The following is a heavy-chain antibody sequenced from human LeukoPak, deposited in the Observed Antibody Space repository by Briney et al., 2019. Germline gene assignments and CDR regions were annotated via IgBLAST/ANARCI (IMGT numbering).Heavy chain of an antibody. J-gene: IGHJ5*02. CDR2: IQEDGSEK. CDR3: ARAHRVGATHLNNNWFDP. V-gene: IGHV3-7*01. CDR1: GFTFSSYW. Sequence: PGGSLRLSCAASGFTFSSYWMSWVRQAPGKGLEWVANIQEDGSEKYYVDSVKGRFTISRDNAKNSLYLQMNSLRAEDTAVYYCARAHRVGATHLNNNWFDPWGQGTLVTVSS. D-gene: IGHD1-26*01.